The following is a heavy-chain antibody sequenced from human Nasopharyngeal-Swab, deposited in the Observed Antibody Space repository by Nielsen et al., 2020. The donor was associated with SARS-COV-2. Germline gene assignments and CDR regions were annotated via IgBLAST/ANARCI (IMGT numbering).Heavy chain of an antibody. V-gene: IGHV4-59*11. Sequence: ESLKISCTVSGAFISGHHWSWIRQPPGKGLEWIGYVSYSGITNYNPSLTSRVTISADSSKNQFSLELGSVTAADTAVYYCAREEYYYDSSGNYYRAFDNWGQGTLVSVSS. D-gene: IGHD3-22*01. CDR2: VSYSGIT. J-gene: IGHJ4*02. CDR1: GAFISGHH. CDR3: AREEYYYDSSGNYYRAFDN.